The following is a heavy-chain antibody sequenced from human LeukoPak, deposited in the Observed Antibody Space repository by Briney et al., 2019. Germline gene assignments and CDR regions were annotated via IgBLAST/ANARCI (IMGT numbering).Heavy chain of an antibody. D-gene: IGHD3-10*01. J-gene: IGHJ6*02. CDR3: AREGRYYGSGSYYNYYYYGMDV. CDR1: GYTFTSYG. V-gene: IGHV1-18*01. CDR2: ISAYNGNT. Sequence: PWASVKVSCKASGYTFTSYGISWVRQAPGQGLEWMGWISAYNGNTNYAQKLQGRVTMTTDTSTSTAYMELRSLRSDDTAVYYCAREGRYYGSGSYYNYYYYGMDVWGQGTTVTVSS.